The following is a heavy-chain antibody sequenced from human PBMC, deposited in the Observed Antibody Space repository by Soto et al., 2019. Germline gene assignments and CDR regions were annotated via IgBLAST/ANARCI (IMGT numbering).Heavy chain of an antibody. Sequence: QVQLQESGPGLVKPSQTLSLTCTVSGGSISSGDYYWNWIRQPPGKGLEWIGYIYYSGSTYYNPSLKSRVTISVTAPKNQCSLKLSSVTAADTAVYYCARDSYDSSGSSGYSFDYWGQGTLVTVSS. CDR2: IYYSGST. V-gene: IGHV4-30-4*01. CDR1: GGSISSGDYY. D-gene: IGHD3-22*01. CDR3: ARDSYDSSGSSGYSFDY. J-gene: IGHJ4*02.